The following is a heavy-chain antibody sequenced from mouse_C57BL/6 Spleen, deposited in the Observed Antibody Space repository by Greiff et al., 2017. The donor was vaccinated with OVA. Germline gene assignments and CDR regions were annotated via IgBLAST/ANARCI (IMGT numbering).Heavy chain of an antibody. J-gene: IGHJ2*01. Sequence: VQLQQPGAELVMPGASVKLSCKASGYTFTSYWMHWVKQRPGQGLEWIGEIDPSDSYTNYNQKFKGKSTLTVDKSSSTAYMQLSSLTSEDSAVYYCARRDYYGSLYWGQGTTLTVSS. CDR3: ARRDYYGSLY. CDR2: IDPSDSYT. CDR1: GYTFTSYW. V-gene: IGHV1-69*01. D-gene: IGHD1-1*01.